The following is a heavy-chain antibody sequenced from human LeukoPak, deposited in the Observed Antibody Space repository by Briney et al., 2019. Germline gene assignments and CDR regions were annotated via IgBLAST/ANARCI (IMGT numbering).Heavy chain of an antibody. CDR3: ARLGNYYDSSGLTYYFDY. D-gene: IGHD3-22*01. CDR2: IYYSGST. CDR1: GGSISSSSYY. J-gene: IGHJ4*02. Sequence: PSETLSLTCTVSGGSISSSSYYWGWIRQPPGKGLEWIGSIYYSGSTYYNPSLKSRVTISVDTSKNQFSLKLSSVTAADTAVYYCARLGNYYDSSGLTYYFDYWGQGTLVTVSS. V-gene: IGHV4-39*01.